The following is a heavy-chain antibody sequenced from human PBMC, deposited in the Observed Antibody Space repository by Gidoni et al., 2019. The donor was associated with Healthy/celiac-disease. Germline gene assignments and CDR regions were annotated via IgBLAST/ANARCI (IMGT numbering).Heavy chain of an antibody. CDR1: GFTFSNAW. CDR2: IKSKTDGGTT. Sequence: EVQLVEAGGGLVQHGGSLSISCAASGFTFSNAWVRWVRQAPGKGLEWVGRIKSKTDGGTTDYAAPVKGRFTISRDDSKNTLYLQMNSLKTEDTAVYYCTILYGDYEGPSNDAFDIWGQGTMVTVSS. CDR3: TILYGDYEGPSNDAFDI. J-gene: IGHJ3*02. D-gene: IGHD4-17*01. V-gene: IGHV3-15*01.